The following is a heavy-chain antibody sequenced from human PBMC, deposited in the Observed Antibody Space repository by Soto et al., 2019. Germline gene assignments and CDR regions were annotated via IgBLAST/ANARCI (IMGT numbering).Heavy chain of an antibody. V-gene: IGHV3-74*01. Sequence: PGGSLRLSCVASGFVFEVYWMHWVRQVPGKGLEWVSRISDDGARTDYADSVRGRFTISRDNSKSTLYLQMNSLRAEDTAVYYCATDLGVRNIVVVPAAPDAFDIWGKGTMVTVSS. D-gene: IGHD2-2*01. J-gene: IGHJ3*02. CDR2: ISDDGART. CDR1: GFVFEVYW. CDR3: ATDLGVRNIVVVPAAPDAFDI.